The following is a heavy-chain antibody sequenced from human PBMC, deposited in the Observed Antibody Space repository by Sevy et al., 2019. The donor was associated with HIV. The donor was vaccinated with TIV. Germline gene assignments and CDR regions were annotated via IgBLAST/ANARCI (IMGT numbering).Heavy chain of an antibody. D-gene: IGHD6-13*01. CDR3: AKDLARYSSSWYQGDY. J-gene: IGHJ4*02. CDR2: ISYDGSNK. V-gene: IGHV3-30*18. Sequence: GGSLRLSCAASGFTFSSYGMHWVRQAPGKGLEWVAVISYDGSNKYYADSVKGRFTISRDNSKNTLYLQMNSLRAEDTAVYYCAKDLARYSSSWYQGDYWGQRTLVTVSS. CDR1: GFTFSSYG.